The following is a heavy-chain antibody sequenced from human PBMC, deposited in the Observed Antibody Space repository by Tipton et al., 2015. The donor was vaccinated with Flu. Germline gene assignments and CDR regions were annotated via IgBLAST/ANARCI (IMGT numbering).Heavy chain of an antibody. CDR1: GDSIGSRYF. V-gene: IGHV4-38-2*02. CDR2: VHQTGST. J-gene: IGHJ4*02. Sequence: LRLSCSVSGDSIGSRYFWGWIRQPPGKGLEWIGNVHQTGSTYYNPSLRSRVTMSVDTSKNQFSLRLTSVTAADTAVYYCARDPSLGMPDYFDSWGQGILVTASS. CDR3: ARDPSLGMPDYFDS. D-gene: IGHD2-2*01.